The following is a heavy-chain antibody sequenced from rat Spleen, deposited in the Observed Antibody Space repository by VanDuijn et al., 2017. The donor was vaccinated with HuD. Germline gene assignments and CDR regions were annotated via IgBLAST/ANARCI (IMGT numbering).Heavy chain of an antibody. V-gene: IGHV5-29*01. J-gene: IGHJ1*01. Sequence: EVQLVESDGGLVQPGRSLKLSCAASGFTFSDYYMAWVRQAPTKGLEWVATISYDGSSTYYRDSVKGRFTISRDNAKSTLYLQMDSLRSEDTATYYCARGAAISTFYYWYFDFWGPGTMVTVSS. CDR2: ISYDGSST. D-gene: IGHD1-2*01. CDR3: ARGAAISTFYYWYFDF. CDR1: GFTFSDYY.